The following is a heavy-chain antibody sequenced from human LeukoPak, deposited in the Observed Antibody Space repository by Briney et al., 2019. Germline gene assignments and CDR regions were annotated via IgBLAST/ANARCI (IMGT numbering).Heavy chain of an antibody. J-gene: IGHJ6*03. V-gene: IGHV3-21*01. CDR1: GFTFSSDS. Sequence: GGSLRLSCAASGFTFSSDSMNWVRQAPGKVLEWVSSISSSSSYIYYADSVKGRFTISRDNAKNSLYLQMNSLRAEDTAVYYCARELDYGDYVFLYYMDVWGKGTTVTVSS. D-gene: IGHD4-17*01. CDR3: ARELDYGDYVFLYYMDV. CDR2: ISSSSSYI.